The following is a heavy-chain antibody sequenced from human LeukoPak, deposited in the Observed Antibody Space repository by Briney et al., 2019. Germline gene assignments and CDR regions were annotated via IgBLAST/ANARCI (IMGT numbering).Heavy chain of an antibody. CDR2: ISYDGSKK. J-gene: IGHJ4*02. V-gene: IGHV3-30*04. D-gene: IGHD4-23*01. CDR3: ARGAHKRDDYGGFFDY. CDR1: GFTFSNYA. Sequence: SGGSLRLSCAASGFTFSNYAMHWVRQAPGKGLEWVAVISYDGSKKDYADSEKGRFTISRDNSKNTLYLQMNSLRAEDTAIYYCARGAHKRDDYGGFFDYWGQGTLVTVSS.